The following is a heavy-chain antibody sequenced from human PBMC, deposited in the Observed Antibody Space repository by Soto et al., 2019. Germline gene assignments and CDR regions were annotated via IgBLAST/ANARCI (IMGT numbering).Heavy chain of an antibody. CDR2: ISYDGSNK. CDR3: AKDTIFGVVTTPDYYYYYGMDV. V-gene: IGHV3-30*18. CDR1: GFTFSSYG. J-gene: IGHJ6*02. D-gene: IGHD3-3*01. Sequence: QVQLVESGGGVVQPGRSLRLSCAASGFTFSSYGMHWVRQAPGKGLEWVAVISYDGSNKYYADSVKGRFTISRDNSKNTLYLQMNSLSAEDTAVYYCAKDTIFGVVTTPDYYYYYGMDVWGQGTTVTVSS.